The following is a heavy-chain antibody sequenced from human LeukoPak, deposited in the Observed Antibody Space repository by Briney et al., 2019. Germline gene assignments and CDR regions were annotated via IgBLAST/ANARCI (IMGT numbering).Heavy chain of an antibody. CDR3: ARDNSPYYGSENWFDP. D-gene: IGHD3-10*01. J-gene: IGHJ5*02. V-gene: IGHV4-39*07. CDR1: DDSISSSSFY. CDR2: IYYIGST. Sequence: SETLSLTCTVSDDSISSSSFYWGWIRQPPGKGLEWIGSIYYIGSTYYNPSLRSRVTISVGTSSDQFSLKLSSVTAADTAVYYCARDNSPYYGSENWFDPWGQGTLVTVSS.